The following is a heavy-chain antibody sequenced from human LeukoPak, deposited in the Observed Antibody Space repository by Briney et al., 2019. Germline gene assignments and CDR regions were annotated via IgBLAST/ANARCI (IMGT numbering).Heavy chain of an antibody. CDR2: INHSGST. D-gene: IGHD4-17*01. Sequence: GSLRLSCAASGFTFSSYAMSWIRQPPGKGLEWIGEINHSGSTNYNPSLKSRVTISVDTSKNQFSLKLSSVTAADTAVYYCARVLDTDYGASYYFDYWGQGTLVTVSS. V-gene: IGHV4-34*01. CDR1: GFTFSSYA. CDR3: ARVLDTDYGASYYFDY. J-gene: IGHJ4*02.